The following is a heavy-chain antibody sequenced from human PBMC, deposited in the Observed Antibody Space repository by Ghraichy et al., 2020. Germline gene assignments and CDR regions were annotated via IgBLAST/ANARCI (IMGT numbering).Heavy chain of an antibody. CDR1: GFTFSSYS. V-gene: IGHV3-21*01. J-gene: IGHJ6*02. CDR2: ISSSSSYI. D-gene: IGHD6-6*01. Sequence: GSLRLSCAASGFTFSSYSMNWVRQAPGKGLEWVSSISSSSSYIYYADSVKGRFTISRDNAKNSLYLQMNSLRAEDTAVYYCARDRQGYYYYGMDVWGQGTTVTVSS. CDR3: ARDRQGYYYYGMDV.